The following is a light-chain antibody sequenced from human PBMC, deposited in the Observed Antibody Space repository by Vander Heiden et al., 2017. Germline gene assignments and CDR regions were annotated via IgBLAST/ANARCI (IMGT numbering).Light chain of an antibody. V-gene: IGKV1-9*01. CDR2: ASS. J-gene: IGKJ1*01. CDR1: QGISRS. Sequence: DIQLTQSPSFLSASVGDSVTITSRARQGISRSLAWYQQTPGKAPKLLIYASSTLQTGVPSRFSGSGSGTDFTLTISSLQPEDFATYYCQQFDAYPRTFGHGTRVEIK. CDR3: QQFDAYPRT.